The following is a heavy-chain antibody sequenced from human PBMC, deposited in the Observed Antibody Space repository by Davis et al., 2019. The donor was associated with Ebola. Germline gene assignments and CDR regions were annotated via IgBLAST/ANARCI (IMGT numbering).Heavy chain of an antibody. V-gene: IGHV1-18*04. CDR2: ISAYNGNT. CDR1: GYTFTSYG. CDR3: ARVIESITDSDYYDSSGYYDAFDI. Sequence: AASVKVSCKASGYTFTSYGISWVRQAPGQGLEWMGWISAYNGNTNYAQKLQGRVTMTTDTSTSTAYMELRSLRSDDTAVYYCARVIESITDSDYYDSSGYYDAFDIWGQGTMVTVSS. J-gene: IGHJ3*02. D-gene: IGHD3-22*01.